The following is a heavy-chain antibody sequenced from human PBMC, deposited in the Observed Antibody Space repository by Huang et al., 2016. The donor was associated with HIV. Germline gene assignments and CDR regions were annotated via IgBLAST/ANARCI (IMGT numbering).Heavy chain of an antibody. CDR3: ARDRGAVAGTSPGY. D-gene: IGHD6-19*01. V-gene: IGHV1-18*01. Sequence: QVQLVQSGAEVKKPGASVKVSCKASGYTFTRYGISWVRQAPGQGLERMGVISAYNGHTNYALKLQGRGTMTTETCTSTAYMELSGLRSDDTAVYYCARDRGAVAGTSPGYWGQGTLVTVSS. J-gene: IGHJ4*02. CDR1: GYTFTRYG. CDR2: ISAYNGHT.